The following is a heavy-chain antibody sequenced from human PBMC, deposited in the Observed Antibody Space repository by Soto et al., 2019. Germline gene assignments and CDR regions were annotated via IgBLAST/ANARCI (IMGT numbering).Heavy chain of an antibody. D-gene: IGHD4-17*01. V-gene: IGHV1-8*01. Sequence: QLLHSGAQVKKTGASVKVSCKSSVFTFTSYDIKWGRQGPGQGLVWRGWVNPNSGNTDYAQKFQGRVTMTRNTSITTAYMELSSLRSEDTAVYYCARVPFVNFGDSVPFDYWGQGTLVTVSS. CDR1: VFTFTSYD. CDR2: VNPNSGNT. J-gene: IGHJ4*02. CDR3: ARVPFVNFGDSVPFDY.